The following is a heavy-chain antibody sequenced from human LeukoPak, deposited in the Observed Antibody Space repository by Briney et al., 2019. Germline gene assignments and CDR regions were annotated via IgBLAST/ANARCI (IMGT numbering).Heavy chain of an antibody. V-gene: IGHV1-69*13. CDR1: GYTFTSYY. D-gene: IGHD2-15*01. J-gene: IGHJ6*02. CDR3: ASCSGGSCYPYGVNFYYYYGMDV. Sequence: ASVKVSCKASGYTFTSYYMHWVRQAPGQGLEWMGGIIPIFGTANYAQKFQGRVTITADESTSTAYMELSSLRSEDTAVYYCASCSGGSCYPYGVNFYYYYGMDVWGQGTTVTVSS. CDR2: IIPIFGTA.